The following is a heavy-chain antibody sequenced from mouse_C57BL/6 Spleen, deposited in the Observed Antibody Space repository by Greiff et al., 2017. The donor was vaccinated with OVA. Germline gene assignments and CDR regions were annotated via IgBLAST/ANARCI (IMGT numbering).Heavy chain of an antibody. CDR1: GYTFTSYW. J-gene: IGHJ2*01. D-gene: IGHD1-1*01. V-gene: IGHV1-69*01. CDR2: IDPSDSYT. CDR3: ARGYYYGSSLYYFDY. Sequence: QVQLQQPGAELVMPGASVKLSCKASGYTFTSYWMHWVKQRPGQGLEWIGEIDPSDSYTNYNQKFKGKSTLTVDKSSSTAYMQLSSLTSEDSAVYYCARGYYYGSSLYYFDYWGQGTTLTVSS.